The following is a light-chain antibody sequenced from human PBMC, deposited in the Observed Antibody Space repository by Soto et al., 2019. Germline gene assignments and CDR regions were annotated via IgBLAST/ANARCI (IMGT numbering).Light chain of an antibody. CDR1: SSDVCGYNY. V-gene: IGLV2-14*01. Sequence: QSVLTQPASMSGSAGQSITISCTGTSSDVCGYNYVSWYQQYPGKAPKLMIYEVSNRPSGVSNRFSGSKSGNTASLTISGLQAEDEADYYCGSYTSSSTSVFGTGTKVTVL. J-gene: IGLJ1*01. CDR2: EVS. CDR3: GSYTSSSTSV.